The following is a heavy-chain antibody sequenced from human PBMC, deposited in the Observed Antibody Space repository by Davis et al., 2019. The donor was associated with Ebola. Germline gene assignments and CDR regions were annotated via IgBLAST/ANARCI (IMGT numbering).Heavy chain of an antibody. CDR2: IRSQTDGGTT. V-gene: IGHV3-15*07. CDR3: TREVGAVGDFSNGYYNYYYVMYV. D-gene: IGHD3-3*01. J-gene: IGHJ6*01. Sequence: PGGSLRLSCAASGFTINDAWMHWVRQAPGKGLEWVGRIRSQTDGGTTDYAAPVKGRLTISRDDSKNTMYLEMHSLKIEDTAVYYCTREVGAVGDFSNGYYNYYYVMYVWGQGTTVTVSS. CDR1: GFTINDAW.